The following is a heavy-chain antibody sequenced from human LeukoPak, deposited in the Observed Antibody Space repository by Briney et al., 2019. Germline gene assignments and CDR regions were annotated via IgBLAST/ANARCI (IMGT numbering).Heavy chain of an antibody. CDR2: ISYDGNNE. V-gene: IGHV3-30*18. CDR1: GFTFSSYG. J-gene: IGHJ4*02. D-gene: IGHD2-2*01. Sequence: GRSLRLSCAASGFTFSSYGMHWVRQAPGKGLEWVAAISYDGNNEYYADSVKGRFTISRDNSMNALYLQMNSLRAEDTAVYYCAKDKSKYCTSISCHAPLDYWGQGTLVTVSS. CDR3: AKDKSKYCTSISCHAPLDY.